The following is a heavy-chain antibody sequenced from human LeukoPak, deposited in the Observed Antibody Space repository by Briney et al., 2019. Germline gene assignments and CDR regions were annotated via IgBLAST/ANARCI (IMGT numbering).Heavy chain of an antibody. CDR3: ARGLRYTILGGDYY. J-gene: IGHJ4*02. CDR2: ISSSGGNI. D-gene: IGHD3-3*01. V-gene: IGHV3-48*03. Sequence: HAGGSLRLSCAASGFTFSNAWMSWVRQAPGKGLEWVSHISSSGGNIGYADSVKGRFTISRDNAKNSLYLQMNSLRVEDTAVYYCARGLRYTILGGDYYWGQGTLVTVSS. CDR1: GFTFSNAW.